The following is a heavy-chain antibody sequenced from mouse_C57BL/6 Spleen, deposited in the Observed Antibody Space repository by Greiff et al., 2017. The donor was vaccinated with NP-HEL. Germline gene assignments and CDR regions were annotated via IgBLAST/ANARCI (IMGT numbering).Heavy chain of an antibody. J-gene: IGHJ3*01. V-gene: IGHV14-3*01. D-gene: IGHD1-1*01. Sequence: EVQLQQSVAEFVRPGASVKFSCTASGFTIKNTYMPWVQQRPEQGLEWIGRIDPAGGNTNYAPKFKGKATITADTSSNTAYLQLSSLTSEDTAIYYCAANYGSSPAWFAYWGQGTLVTVSA. CDR1: GFTIKNTY. CDR2: IDPAGGNT. CDR3: AANYGSSPAWFAY.